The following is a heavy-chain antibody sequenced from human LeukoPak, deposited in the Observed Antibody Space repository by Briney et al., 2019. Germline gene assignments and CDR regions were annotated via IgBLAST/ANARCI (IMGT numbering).Heavy chain of an antibody. Sequence: SETLSLTCTVSGYSISSGYYWGWIRQPPGKGLEWIGSIYHSGSTYYNPSLKSRVTMSVDTSKNQFSLKLSSVTAADTAVYYCASGYGYYDFWSGYYTGKDWFDPWGQGTLVTVSS. CDR2: IYHSGST. CDR1: GYSISSGYY. V-gene: IGHV4-38-2*02. CDR3: ASGYGYYDFWSGYYTGKDWFDP. J-gene: IGHJ5*02. D-gene: IGHD3-3*01.